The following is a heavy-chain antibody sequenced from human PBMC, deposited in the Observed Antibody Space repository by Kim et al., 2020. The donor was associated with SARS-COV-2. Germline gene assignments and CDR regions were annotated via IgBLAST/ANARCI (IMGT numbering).Heavy chain of an antibody. CDR1: GGSISSSGYY. V-gene: IGHV4-39*01. CDR2: IYYSGST. Sequence: SETLSLTCTVSGGSISSSGYYWGWIRQPPGKGLEWIGSIYYSGSTYYNPFLKSRVTISVDTYKNQFSLKMSSVTAADTAVYYCAVVVVPAATFYFWGMEAWGQEGKGTVSS. J-gene: IGHJ6*02. D-gene: IGHD2-2*01. CDR3: AVVVVPAATFYFWGMEA.